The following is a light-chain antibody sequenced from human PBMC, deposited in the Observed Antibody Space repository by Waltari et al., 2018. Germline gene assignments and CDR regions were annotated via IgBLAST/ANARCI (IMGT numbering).Light chain of an antibody. V-gene: IGLV2-11*01. CDR1: NSDVGGYDY. Sequence: QSALTQPRSVSGSPGQSVTISCTGTNSDVGGYDYVSWYQQYPGTAPQLIIFDVYKLPSGVPERCSCSRAGSTASLTVSGLQAADEADYFCCSYGSRYSMIFGGGTKLTVL. CDR2: DVY. CDR3: CSYGSRYSMI. J-gene: IGLJ2*01.